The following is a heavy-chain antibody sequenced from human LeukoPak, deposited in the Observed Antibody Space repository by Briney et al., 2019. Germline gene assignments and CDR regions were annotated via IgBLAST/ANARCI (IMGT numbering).Heavy chain of an antibody. CDR3: AKALSSSFTGSSWEY. CDR1: GGSISSYY. D-gene: IGHD6-6*01. Sequence: PSETLSLTCTVSGGSISSYYWSWIRQPPGKGLEWVSGINWNGGKIGYADSVKGRFTISRDSAKSSLYLQMNTLRAEDMAFYYCAKALSSSFTGSSWEYWGQGTLVTVSS. V-gene: IGHV3-20*04. CDR2: INWNGGKI. J-gene: IGHJ4*02.